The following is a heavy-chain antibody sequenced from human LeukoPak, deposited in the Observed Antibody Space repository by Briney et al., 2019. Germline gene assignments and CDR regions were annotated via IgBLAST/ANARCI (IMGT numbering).Heavy chain of an antibody. V-gene: IGHV3-23*01. CDR3: ARGRGLEY. J-gene: IGHJ4*02. CDR2: FSGSGGPT. D-gene: IGHD3-10*01. Sequence: GGSLRLSCAASGFTFSSYAMSWVRQAPGKGLEWVSSFSGSGGPTYYADSVKGRFTISRDISKNTLYLQMNSLRVEDTAVYYCARGRGLEYWGQGTLVTVSS. CDR1: GFTFSSYA.